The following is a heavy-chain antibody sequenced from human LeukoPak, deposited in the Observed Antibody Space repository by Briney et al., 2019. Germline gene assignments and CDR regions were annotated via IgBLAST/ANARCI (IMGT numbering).Heavy chain of an antibody. J-gene: IGHJ4*02. Sequence: GASVKVSCKASGYTFTGYYMHWVRQAPAQGLEWMGWINPNSGGTNYAQKFQGRVTMTRDTSISTAYMELSRLRSDDTAVYYCAEEAVAGDGYNHWGQGTLVTVSS. D-gene: IGHD5-24*01. CDR2: INPNSGGT. V-gene: IGHV1-2*02. CDR3: AEEAVAGDGYNH. CDR1: GYTFTGYY.